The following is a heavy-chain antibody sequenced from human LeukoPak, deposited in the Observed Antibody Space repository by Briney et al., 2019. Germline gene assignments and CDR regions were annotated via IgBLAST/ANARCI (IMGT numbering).Heavy chain of an antibody. CDR3: ARGLFRGYTIYYFDY. J-gene: IGHJ4*02. D-gene: IGHD3-22*01. CDR2: INPNSGGT. CDR1: GYTFTGYY. V-gene: IGHV1-2*04. Sequence: ASVKVSCKASGYTFTGYYMHWVRRAPGQGLEWMGWINPNSGGTNYAQKFQGWVTMTRDTSISTAYMELSRLRSDDTAVYYCARGLFRGYTIYYFDYWGQGTLVTVSS.